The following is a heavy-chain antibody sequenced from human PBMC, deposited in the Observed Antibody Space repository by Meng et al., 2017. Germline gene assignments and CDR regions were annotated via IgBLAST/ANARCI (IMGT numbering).Heavy chain of an antibody. V-gene: IGHV1-2*02. J-gene: IGHJ3*02. CDR1: GYTFTGYY. CDR2: INPNSGGT. D-gene: IGHD3-22*01. CDR3: ARYYYASSGYYFSAFDI. Sequence: ASVKVSCKASGYTFTGYYMHWVRQAPGQGLEWMGWINPNSGGTNYAQKFQGRVTMTRDTSISTAYMELSRLRSDETAVYYCARYYYASSGYYFSAFDIWGQGTMVTVSS.